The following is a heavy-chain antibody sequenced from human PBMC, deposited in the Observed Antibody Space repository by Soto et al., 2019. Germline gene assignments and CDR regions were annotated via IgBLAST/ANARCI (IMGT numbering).Heavy chain of an antibody. D-gene: IGHD3-10*01. CDR1: GIPVSSNY. Sequence: EVQLVESGGGLVQPGGSLRLSCVASGIPVSSNYMTWVRQAPWKGLEWVSVLHSGGDTYYANSVKGRFTISRHDSTNTVFLQMNSLTAEDTAMYYCARDGPYYYASRMDVWGQGTTVTVSS. J-gene: IGHJ6*02. CDR3: ARDGPYYYASRMDV. V-gene: IGHV3-53*04. CDR2: LHSGGDT.